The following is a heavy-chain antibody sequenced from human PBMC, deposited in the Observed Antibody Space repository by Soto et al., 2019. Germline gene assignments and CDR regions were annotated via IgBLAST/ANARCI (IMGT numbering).Heavy chain of an antibody. Sequence: QVQLLQSGAEVKKPGASVKVSCKASGYMFNTYGITWVRQAPGQGLEWMVWISVYNGNIDYAQKFEGRVTMTTDTSPSTAYMELESLTSDDTAVYCCARTYGSGDYFLPFEYWGQGPPVSVSS. V-gene: IGHV1-18*01. CDR2: ISVYNGNI. J-gene: IGHJ4*02. CDR1: GYMFNTYG. CDR3: ARTYGSGDYFLPFEY. D-gene: IGHD3-10*01.